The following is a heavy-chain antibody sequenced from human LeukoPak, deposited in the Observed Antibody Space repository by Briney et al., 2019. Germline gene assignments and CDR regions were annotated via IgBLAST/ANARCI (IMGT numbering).Heavy chain of an antibody. CDR1: GGTFSSYA. CDR3: ARDGSSGWTDESYYFDY. Sequence: GASVRVSCKASGGTFSSYAISWVRQAPGQGLEWMGGIIPIFGTANYAQKFQGRVTITADESTSTAYMELSSLRSEDTAVYYCARDGSSGWTDESYYFDYWGQGTLVTVSS. D-gene: IGHD6-19*01. J-gene: IGHJ4*02. V-gene: IGHV1-69*13. CDR2: IIPIFGTA.